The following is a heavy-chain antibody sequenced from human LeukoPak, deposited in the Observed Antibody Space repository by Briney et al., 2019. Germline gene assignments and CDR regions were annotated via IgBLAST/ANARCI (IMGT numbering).Heavy chain of an antibody. D-gene: IGHD6-19*01. Sequence: PSETLPLTCTVPGGSISSYYWTWIRQPPGKGLERIGYIYCSGSANYNPSLKSRVTISVDTSKNQFFLMLSSGTAADTAVYYWASTGIAVAGTWFDPWGQGTLVTVSS. CDR3: ASTGIAVAGTWFDP. V-gene: IGHV4-59*01. CDR2: IYCSGSA. J-gene: IGHJ5*02. CDR1: GGSISSYY.